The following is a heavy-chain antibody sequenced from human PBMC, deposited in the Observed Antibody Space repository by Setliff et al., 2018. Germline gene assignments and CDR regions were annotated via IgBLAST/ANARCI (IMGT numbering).Heavy chain of an antibody. CDR1: GGSTGSDY. J-gene: IGHJ5*02. CDR3: ARKVAGRGWFDP. D-gene: IGHD1-26*01. Sequence: PSETLSLTCTVSGGSTGSDYWSWIRQPPGKGLEWIGYINYSGSTSHSPSLKSRVTISIDTSKNQFSLKLTSVTAADTAVYYCARKVAGRGWFDPWGQGSLVTVSS. V-gene: IGHV4-59*08. CDR2: INYSGST.